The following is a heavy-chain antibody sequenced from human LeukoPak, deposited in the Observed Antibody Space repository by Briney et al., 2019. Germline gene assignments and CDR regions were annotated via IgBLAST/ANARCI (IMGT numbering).Heavy chain of an antibody. CDR1: GFTFCGYS. CDR3: ARGPGGDYYGSGSYSWFDP. D-gene: IGHD3-10*01. CDR2: ISSSISTI. J-gene: IGHJ5*02. Sequence: GGSLRLSCAASGFTFCGYSMNWVRPAPEKGLEWVSYISSSISTIYYADSVKGRFTISRDNAKNSLYLQMNSLRAEDTAVYYCARGPGGDYYGSGSYSWFDPWVQGTMVTVSS. V-gene: IGHV3-48*01.